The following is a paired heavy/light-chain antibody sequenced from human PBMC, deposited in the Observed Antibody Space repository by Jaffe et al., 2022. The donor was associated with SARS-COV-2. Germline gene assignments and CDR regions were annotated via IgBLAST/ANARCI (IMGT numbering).Light chain of an antibody. CDR3: HQYNNWPLT. V-gene: IGKV3-15*01. CDR2: GAS. CDR1: QKLGAN. Sequence: DTVMTQSPATVSVSPGEGVTLSCRASQKLGANLAWYQQKPGQAPRLLISGASTRAAGIPSRFSGSGSGTEFTLTISSLQSEDFAVYYCHQYNNWPLTFGGGTKVEIK. J-gene: IGKJ4*01.
Heavy chain of an antibody. CDR3: TRGYCGSGGCYWCPDY. CDR1: GFSLTDHT. Sequence: EVRLLESGGDLVQPGGSLRLSCAASGFSLTDHTMTWIRQAPGKGLEWVSSINKGGTPYYAESVKGRFTISRDNSRNTLYLQMSGLRAEDSAVYYCTRGYCGSGGCYWCPDYWGQGTLVTVSS. D-gene: IGHD2-15*01. CDR2: INKGGTP. J-gene: IGHJ4*02. V-gene: IGHV3-23*01.